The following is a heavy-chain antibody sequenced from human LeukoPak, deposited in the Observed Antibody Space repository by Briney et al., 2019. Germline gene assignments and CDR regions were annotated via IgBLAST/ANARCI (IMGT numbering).Heavy chain of an antibody. V-gene: IGHV3-30*18. CDR1: GFTFSSYG. J-gene: IGHJ3*02. CDR3: AKSSGSSTNWGAFDI. CDR2: ISYDGSNK. D-gene: IGHD6-6*01. Sequence: PGGSLRLSCAASGFTFSSYGMHWVRQAPGEGLEWVAVISYDGSNKYYADSVKGRFTISRDNSKNTLYLQMNSLRAEDTAVYYCAKSSGSSTNWGAFDIWGQGTMVTVSS.